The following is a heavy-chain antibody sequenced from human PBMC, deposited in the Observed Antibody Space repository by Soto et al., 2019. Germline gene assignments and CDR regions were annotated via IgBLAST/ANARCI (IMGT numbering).Heavy chain of an antibody. CDR2: ISGSGGST. CDR1: GFTFSSYA. J-gene: IGHJ4*02. CDR3: AKDVVVAATRYDFGFDY. V-gene: IGHV3-23*01. Sequence: GGSLRLSCAASGFTFSSYAMSWVRQAPGKGLEWVSAISGSGGSTYYADSVKGRFTISRDNSKNTLYLQMNSLRAEDTAVYYCAKDVVVAATRYDFGFDYWGQGTLVTVSS. D-gene: IGHD2-15*01.